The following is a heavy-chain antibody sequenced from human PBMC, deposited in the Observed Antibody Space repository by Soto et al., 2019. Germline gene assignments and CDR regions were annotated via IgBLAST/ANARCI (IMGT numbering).Heavy chain of an antibody. D-gene: IGHD3-3*01. V-gene: IGHV1-2*04. J-gene: IGHJ6*02. CDR1: GYTFTGYY. Sequence: ASVKVSCKASGYTFTGYYMHWVRQAPGQGLEWMGWINPNSGGTNYAQKFQGWVTMTRDTSISTAYMELSRLRSDDTAVYYCARSTFSYYDSWSGYYPTGDYYGMDVWGQGTTVT. CDR2: INPNSGGT. CDR3: ARSTFSYYDSWSGYYPTGDYYGMDV.